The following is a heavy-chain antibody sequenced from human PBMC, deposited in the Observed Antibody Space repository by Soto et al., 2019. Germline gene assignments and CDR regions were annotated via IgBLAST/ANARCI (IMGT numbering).Heavy chain of an antibody. CDR3: ARALTLERRQGFASAY. V-gene: IGHV4-30-4*01. CDR1: GDSISSNNNY. CDR2: TSYSGTT. D-gene: IGHD1-1*01. Sequence: SETLPLTCTVSGDSISSNNNYWSWIRQPPGEGLEWIGFTSYSGTTSYSPSLKSRVAISLDTSKNQFSLSLSSVTAADTAVYYCARALTLERRQGFASAYWGQGTLVTVSS. J-gene: IGHJ4*02.